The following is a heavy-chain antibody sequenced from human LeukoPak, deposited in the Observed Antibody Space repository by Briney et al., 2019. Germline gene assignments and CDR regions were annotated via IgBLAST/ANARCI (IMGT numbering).Heavy chain of an antibody. CDR1: GFMFGDYA. CDR2: IRSKVYGGTT. V-gene: IGHV3-49*03. CDR3: TRSPVRLNWFDP. J-gene: IGHJ5*02. Sequence: PGGSLRLSCTASGFMFGDYAMNWFRQAPGEGLEWVSFIRSKVYGGTTEYAASVKGRFIISRDDSKSIAYLQMNSLKTEDTAVYYCTRSPVRLNWFDPWGQGTLVIVSS.